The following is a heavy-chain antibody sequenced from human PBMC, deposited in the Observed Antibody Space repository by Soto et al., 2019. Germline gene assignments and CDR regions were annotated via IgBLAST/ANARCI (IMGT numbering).Heavy chain of an antibody. CDR3: AKDRYCSGGSCYSHNWFDP. CDR1: GFTFSSYA. D-gene: IGHD2-15*01. V-gene: IGHV3-23*01. J-gene: IGHJ5*02. Sequence: VQLLESGGGLVQPGGSLRLSCAASGFTFSSYAMSWVRQAPGKGLEWVSAISGSGGSTYYADSVKGRFTISRDNSKNPLYMQMNSPGAEDTAVYYWAKDRYCSGGSCYSHNWFDPWGQGTLVTVSS. CDR2: ISGSGGST.